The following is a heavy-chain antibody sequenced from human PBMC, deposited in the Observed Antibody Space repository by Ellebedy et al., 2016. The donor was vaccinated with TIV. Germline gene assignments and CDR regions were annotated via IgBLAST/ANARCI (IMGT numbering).Heavy chain of an antibody. Sequence: PGGSLRLSCAASGFTFNYYGMYWVRQAPGKGLEWVAIISYDGSEKYSADSVKGRYTVSRDNSKNTLYLQMNSLRGEDTAVYYCARVDSRGGDAKYWGRGTLVTVSS. J-gene: IGHJ4*02. CDR3: ARVDSRGGDAKY. CDR1: GFTFNYYG. V-gene: IGHV3-30*03. D-gene: IGHD6-19*01. CDR2: ISYDGSEK.